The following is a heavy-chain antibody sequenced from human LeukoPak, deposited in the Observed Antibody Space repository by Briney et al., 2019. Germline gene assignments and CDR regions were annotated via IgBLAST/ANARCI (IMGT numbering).Heavy chain of an antibody. CDR3: ARVSSGYYGSGSYSWFDP. Sequence: ASVKLSCKASGYTFTGYYMHWVRQAPGQGLEWMGWINPNSGGTNYAQKFQGRVTMTRDTSISTAYMELSRLRSDDTAVYYCARVSSGYYGSGSYSWFDPWGQGTPVTVSS. V-gene: IGHV1-2*02. J-gene: IGHJ5*02. CDR2: INPNSGGT. CDR1: GYTFTGYY. D-gene: IGHD3-10*01.